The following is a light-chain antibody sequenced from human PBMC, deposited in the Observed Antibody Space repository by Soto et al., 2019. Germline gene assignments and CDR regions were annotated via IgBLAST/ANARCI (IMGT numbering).Light chain of an antibody. Sequence: EIVMTQSPATLSVSPGERATLSCRASQSVRSNLAWYQQKPGQAPRLLIYGASTRATGIPARFSGTGSGTEFTLTISSLQSEDFALYYCQQYNTFPSLTFGGGTKVEIK. J-gene: IGKJ4*01. CDR2: GAS. CDR3: QQYNTFPSLT. CDR1: QSVRSN. V-gene: IGKV3-15*01.